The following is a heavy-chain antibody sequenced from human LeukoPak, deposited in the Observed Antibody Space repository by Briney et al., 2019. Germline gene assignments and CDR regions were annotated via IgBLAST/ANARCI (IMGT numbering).Heavy chain of an antibody. D-gene: IGHD5-18*01. CDR3: ARDRSRYSDAKDAFDL. J-gene: IGHJ3*01. Sequence: ASVKVSRKASGYTFTGYYMHWLRQAPGQGLEWMGWINPDSGGTVYAQKYKGRITMTRDTSISTVYMELSRLRPDDTAIYYCARDRSRYSDAKDAFDLWGQGTMVTVSS. CDR1: GYTFTGYY. V-gene: IGHV1-2*02. CDR2: INPDSGGT.